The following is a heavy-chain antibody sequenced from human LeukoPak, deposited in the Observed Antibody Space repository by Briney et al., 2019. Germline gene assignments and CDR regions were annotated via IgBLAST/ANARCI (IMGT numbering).Heavy chain of an antibody. CDR1: GYTFTGYY. V-gene: IGHV1-2*02. CDR3: ATPKEYSSPYYGMDV. J-gene: IGHJ6*02. D-gene: IGHD6-6*01. Sequence: ASVKVSCKASGYTFTGYYVHWVRQAPGQGLEWMGWINPNSGGTNYAQKFQGRVTMTRDTSISTAYMELSRLRSDDTAVYYCATPKEYSSPYYGMDVWGQGTTVTVSS. CDR2: INPNSGGT.